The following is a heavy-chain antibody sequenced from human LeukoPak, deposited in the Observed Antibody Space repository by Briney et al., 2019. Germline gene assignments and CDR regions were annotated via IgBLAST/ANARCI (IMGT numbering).Heavy chain of an antibody. CDR1: GVTFSTYG. V-gene: IGHV3-30*03. D-gene: IGHD1-26*01. CDR2: ISYDGSNK. CDR3: ARGGSYLSAFDI. J-gene: IGHJ3*02. Sequence: PGGSPRLSCAASGVTFSTYGMHWVRQAPGKGLEWVAVISYDGSNKYYADSVKGRFTISRDNSKNTLYLQMNSLRAEDTAVYYCARGGSYLSAFDIWGQGTMVTVSS.